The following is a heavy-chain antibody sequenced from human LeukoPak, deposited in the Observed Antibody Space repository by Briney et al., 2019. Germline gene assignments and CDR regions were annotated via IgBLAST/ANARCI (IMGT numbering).Heavy chain of an antibody. D-gene: IGHD1-26*01. J-gene: IGHJ4*02. CDR3: ARHFVDSGSSNFDY. CDR1: GGSISSYY. CDR2: IYDSGNT. Sequence: PSETLSLTCTVSGGSISSYYWSWIRQPPGKGLQWVAYIYDSGNTNNNPSLKSRVTISVDTSKNQFSLKLSSVTAADTAVYYCARHFVDSGSSNFDYWGQGTLVTVSS. V-gene: IGHV4-59*08.